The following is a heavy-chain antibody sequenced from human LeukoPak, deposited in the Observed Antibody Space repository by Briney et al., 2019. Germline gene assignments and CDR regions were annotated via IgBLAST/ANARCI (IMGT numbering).Heavy chain of an antibody. V-gene: IGHV1-18*01. J-gene: IGHJ3*02. CDR1: GYTFTSYG. D-gene: IGHD3-3*01. Sequence: ASVKVSCKASGYTFTSYGISWVRQAPGQGLEWMGWISAYNGNTDYAQKLQGRVTMTRDTSISTAYMELSRLRSDDTAVYYCARTYYDFWSGYGPNAFDIWGQGTMVTVSS. CDR2: ISAYNGNT. CDR3: ARTYYDFWSGYGPNAFDI.